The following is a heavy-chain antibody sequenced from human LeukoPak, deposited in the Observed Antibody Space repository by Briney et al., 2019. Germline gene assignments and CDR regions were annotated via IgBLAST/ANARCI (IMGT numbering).Heavy chain of an antibody. Sequence: SQTLSLTCAVSGGSISSGGYSWSWIRQPPGKGLEWIGYIYHSGSTYHNPSLKSRVTISVDRSKNQFSLKLSSVTAADTAVYYCASFTPYYYDSSGSDAFDIWGQGTMVTVSS. J-gene: IGHJ3*02. V-gene: IGHV4-30-2*01. D-gene: IGHD3-22*01. CDR2: IYHSGST. CDR1: GGSISSGGYS. CDR3: ASFTPYYYDSSGSDAFDI.